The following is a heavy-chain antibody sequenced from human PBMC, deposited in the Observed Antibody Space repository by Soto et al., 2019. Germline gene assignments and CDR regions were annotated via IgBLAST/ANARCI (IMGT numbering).Heavy chain of an antibody. D-gene: IGHD3-3*01. CDR3: ARENKFGFWSGYYSYGMDV. CDR1: GGSFSGYY. J-gene: IGHJ6*02. Sequence: PSETLSLTCAVYGGSFSGYYLSWIRQPPGKGLEWIGEINHSRSTNYNPSLKSRVTISVDTSKNQFSLKLSSVAAADTAVYYCARENKFGFWSGYYSYGMDVWGQGTTVTVYS. CDR2: INHSRST. V-gene: IGHV4-34*01.